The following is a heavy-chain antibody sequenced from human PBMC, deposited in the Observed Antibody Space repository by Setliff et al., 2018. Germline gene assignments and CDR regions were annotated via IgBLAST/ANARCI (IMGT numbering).Heavy chain of an antibody. CDR2: FDPEDGET. CDR3: AFNSGWYGYYFDY. J-gene: IGHJ4*02. CDR1: GYTLTELS. Sequence: ASVKVSCKVSGYTLTELSMHWVRPAPGKGLEWMGGFDPEDGETIYAQKFQGRVTMTEDTSTDTAYMELSSLRSEDTAVYYCAFNSGWYGYYFDYWGQGTLVTVSS. V-gene: IGHV1-24*01. D-gene: IGHD6-19*01.